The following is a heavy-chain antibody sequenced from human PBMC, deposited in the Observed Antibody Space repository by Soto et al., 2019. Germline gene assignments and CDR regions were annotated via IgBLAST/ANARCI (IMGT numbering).Heavy chain of an antibody. J-gene: IGHJ4*02. D-gene: IGHD6-13*01. CDR2: INPNSGGT. Sequence: ASVKVSCKDSGYTFTGYYMHWVRQAPGQGLEWMGWINPNSGGTNYAQKLQGWVTMTRDTSISTAYMELSRLRSDDTAVYYCARGGSSWYDDLDYWGQGTLVTVSS. CDR1: GYTFTGYY. V-gene: IGHV1-2*04. CDR3: ARGGSSWYDDLDY.